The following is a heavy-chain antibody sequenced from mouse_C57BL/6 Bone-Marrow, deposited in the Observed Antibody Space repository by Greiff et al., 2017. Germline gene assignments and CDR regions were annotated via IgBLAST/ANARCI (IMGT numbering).Heavy chain of an antibody. CDR1: GFTFSSYA. D-gene: IGHD2-4*01. J-gene: IGHJ1*03. CDR3: ARDDYGIWYFDV. CDR2: ISDGGSYT. V-gene: IGHV5-4*01. Sequence: EVMLVESGGGLVKPGGSLKLSCAASGFTFSSYAMSWVRQTPEKRLAWVATISDGGSYTYYPDNVKGRFTISRDNAKNNLYLQMSQLKSEDTAMDYCARDDYGIWYFDVWGTGTTVTVSA.